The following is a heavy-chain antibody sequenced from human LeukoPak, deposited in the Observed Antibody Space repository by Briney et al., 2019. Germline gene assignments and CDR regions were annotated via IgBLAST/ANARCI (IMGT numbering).Heavy chain of an antibody. CDR3: ARLAWYSSSSTLDY. CDR1: GGSVSSYY. D-gene: IGHD6-13*01. J-gene: IGHJ4*02. CDR2: VYYSGST. Sequence: SETLSLTCSVSGGSVSSYYWNWIRQPPGKGLEWIGNVYYSGSTNYNPSLKSRVFISLDTSKNQFSLKLSSVTAADTAVYYCARLAWYSSSSTLDYWGQGTLVTVSS. V-gene: IGHV4-59*08.